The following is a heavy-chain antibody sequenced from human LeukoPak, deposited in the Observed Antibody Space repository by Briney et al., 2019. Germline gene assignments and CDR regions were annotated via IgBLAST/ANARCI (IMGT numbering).Heavy chain of an antibody. CDR3: ARVSSSGWDYYYYYYMDV. V-gene: IGHV3-7*01. Sequence: GGSLRLSCAASGFIFTSYWMTWVRQAQGKGLEWVANIKQDGSEKYYVDSVKGRFTISRDHDKHSLYLQMNSLGADDTAVYYCARVSSSGWDYYYYYYMDVWGKGTTVTVSS. D-gene: IGHD6-19*01. CDR2: IKQDGSEK. CDR1: GFIFTSYW. J-gene: IGHJ6*03.